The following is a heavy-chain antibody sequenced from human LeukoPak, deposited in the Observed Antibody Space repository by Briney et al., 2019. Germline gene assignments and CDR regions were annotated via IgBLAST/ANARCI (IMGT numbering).Heavy chain of an antibody. CDR3: ARHETYSSGWTLFDY. CDR2: IYYSGST. V-gene: IGHV4-39*01. D-gene: IGHD6-19*01. J-gene: IGHJ4*02. CDR1: GGSISSSRYY. Sequence: SETLSLTCTVSGGSISSSRYYWGWIRQPPGKGLEWIGSIYYSGSTYYNPSLKSRVTISVDTSKNQFSLKLSSVTAADTAVYYCARHETYSSGWTLFDYWGQGTLVTVSS.